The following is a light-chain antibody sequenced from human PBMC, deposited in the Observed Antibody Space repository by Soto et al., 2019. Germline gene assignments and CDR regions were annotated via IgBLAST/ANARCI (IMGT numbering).Light chain of an antibody. CDR3: QQYGGSPRT. Sequence: EIVMTQSPATLSVSPGERATLSCRASQSVSSNLAWYQQKPGQAPRLLIYGASSRATGIPDRFSGSGSGTDFTLTISRLEPEDLAVYYCQQYGGSPRTFGQGTKVDIK. CDR1: QSVSSN. J-gene: IGKJ1*01. V-gene: IGKV3-20*01. CDR2: GAS.